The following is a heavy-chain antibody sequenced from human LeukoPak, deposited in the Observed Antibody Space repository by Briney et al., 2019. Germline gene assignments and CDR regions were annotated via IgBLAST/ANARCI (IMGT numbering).Heavy chain of an antibody. CDR1: GFTFSSYG. Sequence: PGGSLRLSCAASGFTFSSYGMHWVRQAPGKGLEGVAFIRYDGSNKYYADSVKGRFTISRDNSKNTLYLQMNSLRAEDTAVYYCAKGRPALWFGELFVGSDFDYWGQGTLVTVSS. CDR3: AKGRPALWFGELFVGSDFDY. V-gene: IGHV3-30*02. CDR2: IRYDGSNK. J-gene: IGHJ4*02. D-gene: IGHD3-10*01.